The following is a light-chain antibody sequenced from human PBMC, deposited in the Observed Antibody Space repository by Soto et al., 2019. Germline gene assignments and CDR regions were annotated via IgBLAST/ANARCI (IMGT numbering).Light chain of an antibody. V-gene: IGKV1-9*01. CDR2: AAS. Sequence: DIQLTQSPSFLSASVGDRVTITCRASQGISNYLAWYQQKPGKAPQLLIYAASTLQSGVPSRFSGSGSGTEFTHTISSLQPEDFATYFCQQLNSSPFTFGPGTKVDIK. J-gene: IGKJ3*01. CDR3: QQLNSSPFT. CDR1: QGISNY.